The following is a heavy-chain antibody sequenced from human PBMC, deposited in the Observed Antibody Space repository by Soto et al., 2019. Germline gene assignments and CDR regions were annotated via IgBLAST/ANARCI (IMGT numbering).Heavy chain of an antibody. CDR2: ISAYTDNP. J-gene: IGHJ5*02. CDR3: ARVIPGAEAWFGP. D-gene: IGHD2-2*01. Sequence: ASVKVSCKASGYTFTNYGVTWLRQSAGQGLEWMGWISAYTDNPNYAQKFQGRVTMTIDTSTTTAYMDLRSLTSDDTAVYYCARVIPGAEAWFGPWGQGTLVTVSS. CDR1: GYTFTNYG. V-gene: IGHV1-18*01.